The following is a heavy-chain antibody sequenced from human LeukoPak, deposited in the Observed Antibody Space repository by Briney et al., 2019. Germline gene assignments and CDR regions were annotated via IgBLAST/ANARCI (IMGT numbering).Heavy chain of an antibody. CDR1: GEPFSGYY. J-gene: IGHJ4*02. CDR2: ISHSGST. V-gene: IGHV4-34*01. CDR3: ATQAPPGYCSSTSCYTGGY. Sequence: SETLSLTCAVYGEPFSGYYWSWIRQPPGKGLEWIGEISHSGSTNYNPSLESRVTMSVDTSKNQFSLRLSSVTAADTAVYYCATQAPPGYCSSTSCYTGGYRGQGTLVTVSS. D-gene: IGHD2-2*02.